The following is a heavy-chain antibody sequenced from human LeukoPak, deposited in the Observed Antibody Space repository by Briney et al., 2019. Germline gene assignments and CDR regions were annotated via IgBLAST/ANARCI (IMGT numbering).Heavy chain of an antibody. Sequence: PSETLSLTCTVSGGSISSSSYYWGWIRQPPAKGLEWIGSIYYSGSTYYNPSLKSRVTISVDTSKNQFSLKLSSVTAADTAVYYCARQRRQSSSWYQNWFDPWGQGTLVTVSS. D-gene: IGHD6-13*01. V-gene: IGHV4-39*01. CDR1: GGSISSSSYY. CDR3: ARQRRQSSSWYQNWFDP. CDR2: IYYSGST. J-gene: IGHJ5*02.